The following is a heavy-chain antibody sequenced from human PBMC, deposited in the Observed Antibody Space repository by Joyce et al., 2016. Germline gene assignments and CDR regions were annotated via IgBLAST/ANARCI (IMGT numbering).Heavy chain of an antibody. CDR1: GFTFSRYA. V-gene: IGHV3-30*04. Sequence: QVQLVESGGGVVRPGRSLRLSCSASGFTFSRYAMHWVRQAPGKGVEWVAVLSYDEGNKRHTESVKGRFTISRDNSKNTLYLQINSLRADDTTVYYCARAYNDFWSGWYDYWGQGTLVTVSS. J-gene: IGHJ4*02. CDR3: ARAYNDFWSGWYDY. D-gene: IGHD3-3*01. CDR2: LSYDEGNK.